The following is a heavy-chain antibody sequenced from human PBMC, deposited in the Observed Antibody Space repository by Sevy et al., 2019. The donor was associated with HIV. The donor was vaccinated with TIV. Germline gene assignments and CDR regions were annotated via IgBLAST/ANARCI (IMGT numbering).Heavy chain of an antibody. CDR2: ISYDEAHK. V-gene: IGHV3-30*18. J-gene: IGHJ4*02. D-gene: IGHD3-10*01. Sequence: GGSLRLSCVTSGFTFTTSGMHWVRQSPGKGLEWVAVISYDEAHKNYADSVKGRFSISKDNSKNTLYLQMSSQRTEDTAVYYCAKDYSAGITRVRGAYRARWDYFDYWGQGTQVTVSS. CDR1: GFTFTTSG. CDR3: AKDYSAGITRVRGAYRARWDYFDY.